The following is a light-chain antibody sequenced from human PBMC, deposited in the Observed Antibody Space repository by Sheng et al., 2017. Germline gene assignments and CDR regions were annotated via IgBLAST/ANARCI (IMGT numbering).Light chain of an antibody. CDR2: DAS. CDR3: QQRSNWP. CDR1: QSVSSY. J-gene: IGKJ4*01. Sequence: EIVLTQSPATLSLSPGERATLSCRASQSVSSYLAWYQQKPGQAPRLLIYDASNRATGIPARFSGSGSGTDFTLTISSLEPEDFAVYYCQQRSNWPFGGGTKVE. V-gene: IGKV3-11*01.